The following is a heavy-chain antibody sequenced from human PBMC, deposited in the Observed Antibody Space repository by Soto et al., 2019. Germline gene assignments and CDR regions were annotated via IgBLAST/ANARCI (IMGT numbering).Heavy chain of an antibody. V-gene: IGHV4-39*02. Sequence: SETLSLTCTVSGGSISSSSYYWGWIRQPPGMELEWNGSIYYSGSTYYNPSLKSRVTISVDTSKNQFSLKLSSVTAADTAVYYCAREDTSYDFWSGSYYYGMDVWGQGTTVTVSS. D-gene: IGHD3-3*01. J-gene: IGHJ6*02. CDR3: AREDTSYDFWSGSYYYGMDV. CDR1: GGSISSSSYY. CDR2: IYYSGST.